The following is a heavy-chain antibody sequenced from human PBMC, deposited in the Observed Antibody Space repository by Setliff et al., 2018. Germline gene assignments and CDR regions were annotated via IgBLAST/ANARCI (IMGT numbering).Heavy chain of an antibody. J-gene: IGHJ3*02. CDR3: ARERPVGVATINFPAWAFDI. V-gene: IGHV4-4*07. CDR1: GGSISSHY. D-gene: IGHD5-12*01. CDR2: IYTSGST. Sequence: PSETLSLTCTVSGGSISSHYWSWIRQPAGKGLEWIGHIYTSGSTNYNPSLKSRVTISVDTSKNQFSLKLSSVTAADTAVYYCARERPVGVATINFPAWAFDIWGQGTMVTVSS.